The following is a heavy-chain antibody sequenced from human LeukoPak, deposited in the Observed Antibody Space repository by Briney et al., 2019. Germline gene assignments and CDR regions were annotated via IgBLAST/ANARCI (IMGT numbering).Heavy chain of an antibody. D-gene: IGHD2-2*02. Sequence: SETLSLTCTVSGGSISSYYWSWIRQPPGKGLEWIGYIYYSGSTNYNPSLKSRVTISVDTSKNQFSLKLSSVIAADTAVYYCAAGESGDRVVPAAIDAFDIWGQGTMVTVSS. CDR2: IYYSGST. CDR1: GGSISSYY. CDR3: AAGESGDRVVPAAIDAFDI. V-gene: IGHV4-59*01. J-gene: IGHJ3*02.